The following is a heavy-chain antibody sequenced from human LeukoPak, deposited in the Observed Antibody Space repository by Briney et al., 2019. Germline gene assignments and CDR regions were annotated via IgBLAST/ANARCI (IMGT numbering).Heavy chain of an antibody. D-gene: IGHD6-19*01. J-gene: IGHJ4*02. CDR2: IYSGGST. Sequence: GGSLRLSCAASGFTVSSNYMSWVRQAPGKGLEWVSAIYSGGSTYYADSVKGRFTISRDNSKNTLYLQMNSLRAEDTAVYYCARAPIVAAKGGYYFDYWGQGTLVTVSS. V-gene: IGHV3-66*01. CDR3: ARAPIVAAKGGYYFDY. CDR1: GFTVSSNY.